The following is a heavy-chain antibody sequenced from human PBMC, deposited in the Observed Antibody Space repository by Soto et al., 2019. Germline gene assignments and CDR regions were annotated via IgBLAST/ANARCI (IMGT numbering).Heavy chain of an antibody. CDR2: ISSSSSYI. CDR1: GFTFSSYS. V-gene: IGHV3-21*01. J-gene: IGHJ4*02. CDR3: ARAKYCGGDCYPRTFDY. Sequence: GGSLRLSCAASGFTFSSYSMNWVRQAPGKGLEWVSSISSSSSYIYYADSVKGRFTISRDNAKNSLYLQMNSLRAEDTAVYYCARAKYCGGDCYPRTFDYWGQGTLVTVSS. D-gene: IGHD2-21*01.